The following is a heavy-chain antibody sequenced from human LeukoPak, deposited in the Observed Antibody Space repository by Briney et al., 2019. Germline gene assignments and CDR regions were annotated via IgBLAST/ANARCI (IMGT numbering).Heavy chain of an antibody. D-gene: IGHD3-22*01. J-gene: IGHJ4*02. Sequence: SETLSLTCAVYGGSFSGYYWSWIRQPPGKGLEWIGEINHSGSTNYNPSLKSRVTISVDTSKNQFSLKLSSVTAADTAVYYCARVVDYYDSSGYTYYFDYWGQGTLVTVSS. CDR2: INHSGST. CDR3: ARVVDYYDSSGYTYYFDY. V-gene: IGHV4-34*01. CDR1: GGSFSGYY.